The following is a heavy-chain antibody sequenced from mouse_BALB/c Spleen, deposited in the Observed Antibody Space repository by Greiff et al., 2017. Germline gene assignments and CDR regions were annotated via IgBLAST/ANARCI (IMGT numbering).Heavy chain of an antibody. J-gene: IGHJ1*01. D-gene: IGHD2-3*01. V-gene: IGHV5-6-5*01. Sequence: DVQLVESGGGLVKPGGSLKLSCAASGFTFSSYAMSWVRQTPEKRLEWVASISSGGSTYYPDSVKGRFTISRDNARNILYLQMSSLRSEDTAMYYCARDGYYLRGYFDVWGAGTTVTVSS. CDR2: ISSGGST. CDR3: ARDGYYLRGYFDV. CDR1: GFTFSSYA.